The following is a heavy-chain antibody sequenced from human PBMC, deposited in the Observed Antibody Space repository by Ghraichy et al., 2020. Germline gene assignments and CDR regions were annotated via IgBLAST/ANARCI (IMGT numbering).Heavy chain of an antibody. CDR2: IYYSGST. CDR1: GGSISSYY. D-gene: IGHD3-16*01. J-gene: IGHJ6*02. CDR3: ARAFFGQLWPPRNYYGMDV. V-gene: IGHV4-59*01. Sequence: SETLSLTCTVSGGSISSYYWSWIRQPPGKGLEWIGYIYYSGSTNYNPSLKSRVTISEDTSKNQFSLKLSSVTAADTAVYYCARAFFGQLWPPRNYYGMDVWGQGTTVTVSS.